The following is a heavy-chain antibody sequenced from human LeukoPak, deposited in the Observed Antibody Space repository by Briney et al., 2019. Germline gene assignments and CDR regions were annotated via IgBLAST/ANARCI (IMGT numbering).Heavy chain of an antibody. J-gene: IGHJ4*02. V-gene: IGHV1-18*01. Sequence: KLQGRVTMTTDTSTSTAYMELRSLRSDDTAVYYCARASSYDKLTDFDYWGQGTLVTVSS. CDR3: ARASSYDKLTDFDY. D-gene: IGHD3-22*01.